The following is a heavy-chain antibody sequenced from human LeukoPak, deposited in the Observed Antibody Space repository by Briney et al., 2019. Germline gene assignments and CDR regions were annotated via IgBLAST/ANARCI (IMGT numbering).Heavy chain of an antibody. D-gene: IGHD3-22*01. V-gene: IGHV4-59*12. CDR1: GGSISSYY. J-gene: IGHJ5*01. CDR2: IYYSGST. Sequence: SETLSLTCTVSGGSISSYYWSWIRQPPGKGLEWIGYIYYSGSTNYNPSLKSRVTISVDTSKNQFSLQLNSVTPEDTAVYYCATSGYYREWFDSWGQGTLVTVSS. CDR3: ATSGYYREWFDS.